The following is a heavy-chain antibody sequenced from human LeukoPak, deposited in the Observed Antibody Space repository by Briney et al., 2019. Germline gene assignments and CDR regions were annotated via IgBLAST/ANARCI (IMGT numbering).Heavy chain of an antibody. D-gene: IGHD6-19*01. V-gene: IGHV1-2*02. CDR2: INPKSGGT. J-gene: IGHJ4*02. CDR1: GYTFTDYY. Sequence: GASVKVSCKASGYTFTDYYIHWGRQAPGQDFEWMGWINPKSGGTEYAQKFQGRVTMTRDPSLSTAYMELSRLRSDDTAVFYCARASTVAGNHRPFDYWGQGTLVTVSS. CDR3: ARASTVAGNHRPFDY.